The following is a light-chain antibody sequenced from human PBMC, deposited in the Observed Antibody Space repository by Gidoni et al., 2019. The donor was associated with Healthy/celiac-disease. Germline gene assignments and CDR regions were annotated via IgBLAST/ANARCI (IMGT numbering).Light chain of an antibody. Sequence: DILMTQSPASLAVSLGERATINCKSSQSVLYSSNNKNYLAWYQQKPGQPPKRLIYWASTRESGVPDRFSGSGSGTDFTLTISSLQAEDVAVYYCQQYYSTPVAFXHXTRLEIK. J-gene: IGKJ5*01. CDR2: WAS. CDR3: QQYYSTPVA. CDR1: QSVLYSSNNKNY. V-gene: IGKV4-1*01.